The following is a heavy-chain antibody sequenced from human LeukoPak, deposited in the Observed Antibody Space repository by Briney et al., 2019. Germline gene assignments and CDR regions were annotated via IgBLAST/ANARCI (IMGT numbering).Heavy chain of an antibody. Sequence: ASVTVSCKASGYTFTVYYMHWVRQAPGQGLEWMGWINPNSGGTNYAQKFQGRVTMTRDTSISTVYMELSRLRSDDTAVYYCARYTSGWPLDYWGQGTLVTVSS. CDR2: INPNSGGT. CDR1: GYTFTVYY. D-gene: IGHD6-19*01. J-gene: IGHJ4*02. V-gene: IGHV1-2*02. CDR3: ARYTSGWPLDY.